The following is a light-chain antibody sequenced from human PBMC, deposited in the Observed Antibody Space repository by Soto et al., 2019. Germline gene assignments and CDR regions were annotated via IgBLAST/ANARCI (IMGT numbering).Light chain of an antibody. Sequence: DIQMTQSPSSLSASVGDRVTITCQASQDISNYLNWYQQKPGKAPKLLIYDASNLETGVPSRFSGSGSGTDFTFTISSLQPEDIAAYYWQQYDNLPYAFGKGTKLEIK. CDR1: QDISNY. CDR2: DAS. J-gene: IGKJ2*01. V-gene: IGKV1-33*01. CDR3: QQYDNLPYA.